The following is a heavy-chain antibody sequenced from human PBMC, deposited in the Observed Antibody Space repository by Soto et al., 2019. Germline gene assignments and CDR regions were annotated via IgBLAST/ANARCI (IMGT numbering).Heavy chain of an antibody. CDR2: ISGSGGRT. D-gene: IGHD6-19*01. CDR1: RFTFSTYA. CDR3: AKIAEAVAGTVYGY. Sequence: EVQLLASGGGLVQPGGSLRLSCAVSRFTFSTYAMGWVRQAPGKGLEWVSNISGSGGRTYYADSVKGRFTISRDNSKNTLYLQMNSLRAEDTAVYYCAKIAEAVAGTVYGYWGQGTLVTVSS. V-gene: IGHV3-23*01. J-gene: IGHJ4*02.